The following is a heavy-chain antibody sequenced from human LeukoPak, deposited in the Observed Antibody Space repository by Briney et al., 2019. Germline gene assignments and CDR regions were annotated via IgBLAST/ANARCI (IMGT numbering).Heavy chain of an antibody. V-gene: IGHV3-7*01. CDR1: RFTPSSYC. CDR3: ARDPVGATYYDY. Sequence: VGSLRLSCAVSRFTPSSYCTNCVRQAPGKGLEWVIHIKVAGSVKNYVDSVKGRFTIPRDNAKNSLYLQQTHTTLEEAAVYYCARDPVGATYYDYWGQGTLVTVSS. D-gene: IGHD1-26*01. J-gene: IGHJ4*02. CDR2: IKVAGSVK.